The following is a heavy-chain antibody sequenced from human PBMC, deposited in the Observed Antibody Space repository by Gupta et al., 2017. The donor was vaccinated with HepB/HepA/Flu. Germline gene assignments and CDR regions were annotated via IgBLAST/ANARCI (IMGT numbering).Heavy chain of an antibody. CDR1: GYTFTSYA. Sequence: QVQLVQSGAEVKKPGASVKVSCKASGYTFTSYAMHWVRQAPGQRLEWMGWINAGNGNTKYSQKFQGRVTITRDTSASTAYMELSSLRSEDTAVYYCASTPLRFLEWLFEQPFDYWGQGTLVTVSS. V-gene: IGHV1-3*01. D-gene: IGHD3-3*01. CDR3: ASTPLRFLEWLFEQPFDY. CDR2: INAGNGNT. J-gene: IGHJ4*02.